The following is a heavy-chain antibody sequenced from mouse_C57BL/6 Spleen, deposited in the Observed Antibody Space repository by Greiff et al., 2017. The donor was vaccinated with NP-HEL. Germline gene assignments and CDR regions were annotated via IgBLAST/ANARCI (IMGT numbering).Heavy chain of an antibody. CDR3: ARGDYHDY. Sequence: QVHVKQSGAELAKPGASVKLSCKASGYTFTSYWMHWVKQRPGQGLEWIGYINPSSGYTKYNQKFKDKATLTADKSSSTAYMQLSSLTDEDSAVYYCARGDYHDYWGQGTTLTVSS. V-gene: IGHV1-7*01. D-gene: IGHD2-4*01. CDR1: GYTFTSYW. J-gene: IGHJ2*01. CDR2: INPSSGYT.